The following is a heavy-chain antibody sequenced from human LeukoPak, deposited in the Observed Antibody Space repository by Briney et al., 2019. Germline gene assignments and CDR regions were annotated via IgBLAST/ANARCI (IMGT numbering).Heavy chain of an antibody. Sequence: GGSLRLSCAASGFTFSIYWMSWVRQAPGKGLEWVANIKQDGSEKYYVDSVKGRFTISKDNAKNSLYLQMNSLRAEDTAVYYCASEWREGYWGQGTLVTVSS. CDR3: ASEWREGY. CDR2: IKQDGSEK. V-gene: IGHV3-7*01. D-gene: IGHD5-12*01. J-gene: IGHJ4*02. CDR1: GFTFSIYW.